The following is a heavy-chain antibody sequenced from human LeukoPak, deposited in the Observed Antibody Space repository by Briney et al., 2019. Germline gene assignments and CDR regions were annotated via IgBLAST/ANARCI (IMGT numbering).Heavy chain of an antibody. CDR3: ARSRKGAYSSSWYYWYFDL. CDR1: GGSISSYY. Sequence: SETLSLTCTVSGGSISSYYWSWIRQPPGKGLEWIGYTYYSGSTNYNPSLKSRVTISVDTSKNQFSLKLSSVTAADTAVYYCARSRKGAYSSSWYYWYFDLWGRGTLVTVSS. D-gene: IGHD6-13*01. J-gene: IGHJ2*01. V-gene: IGHV4-59*01. CDR2: TYYSGST.